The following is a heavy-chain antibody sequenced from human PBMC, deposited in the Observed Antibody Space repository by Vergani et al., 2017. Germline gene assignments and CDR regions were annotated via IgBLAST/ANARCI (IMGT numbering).Heavy chain of an antibody. CDR1: GYTFTSYG. Sequence: QVQLVQSGAEVKKPGASVKVSCKASGYTFTSYGISWVRQAPGQGLEWMGWISAYNGNTNYAQKLQGRVTMTPDTSTSTAYMELRCLRSDDTAVYYCARDLGRIVGATSPLVDWGQGTLVTVSS. D-gene: IGHD1-26*01. CDR2: ISAYNGNT. V-gene: IGHV1-18*04. J-gene: IGHJ4*02. CDR3: ARDLGRIVGATSPLVD.